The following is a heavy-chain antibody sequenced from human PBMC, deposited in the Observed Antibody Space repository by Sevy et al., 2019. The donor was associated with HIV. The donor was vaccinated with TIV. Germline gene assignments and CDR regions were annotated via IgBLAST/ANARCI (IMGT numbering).Heavy chain of an antibody. D-gene: IGHD2-8*01. CDR3: AREGCTKPHDY. J-gene: IGHJ4*02. CDR2: LSFGCGEI. CDR1: GFTFSKYS. V-gene: IGHV3-23*01. Sequence: GGSLRLSCAASGFTFSKYSMSWVRQPPGKGLEWVSTLSFGCGEINHADSVKGRFTISRYNSKNSLYLQMNNLRAEDTAVYYCAREGCTKPHDYWCQGTLVTVSS.